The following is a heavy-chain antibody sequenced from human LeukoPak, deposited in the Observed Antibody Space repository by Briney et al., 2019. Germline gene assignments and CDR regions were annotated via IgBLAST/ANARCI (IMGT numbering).Heavy chain of an antibody. D-gene: IGHD2-2*01. CDR1: GYTFTVYY. CDR3: ARNLHVVVVPAAIDY. J-gene: IGHJ4*02. V-gene: IGHV1-2*02. Sequence: ASVKVSFKASGYTFTVYYMHWVRQAPGQGLEWMGWINPNSGGTNYAQKFQGRVTMTRDTSISTAYMELSRLRSDDTAVYYCARNLHVVVVPAAIDYWGQGTLVTVSS. CDR2: INPNSGGT.